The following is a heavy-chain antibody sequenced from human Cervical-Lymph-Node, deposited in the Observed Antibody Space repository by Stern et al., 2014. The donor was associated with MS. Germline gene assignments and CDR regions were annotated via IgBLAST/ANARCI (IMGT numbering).Heavy chain of an antibody. D-gene: IGHD4-17*01. CDR3: ARTKTVTTYYGMDV. CDR2: IKPVHGGT. CDR1: GYTFTDYY. J-gene: IGHJ6*02. V-gene: IGHV1-2*02. Sequence: QVQLVQSGAEVKKPGASVKVSCKASGYTFTDYYLHWVRQAPGQGLEWMGWIKPVHGGTNRSQMFQGRVTMTRDTAISTAYMELSRLTSDDTAVYYCARTKTVTTYYGMDVWGQGTTVTVSS.